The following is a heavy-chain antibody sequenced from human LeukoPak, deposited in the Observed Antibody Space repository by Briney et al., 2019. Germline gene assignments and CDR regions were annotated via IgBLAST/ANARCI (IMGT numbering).Heavy chain of an antibody. CDR2: IWYDGSNK. CDR3: LVILTEPTSPSPDGLDI. D-gene: IGHD2-15*01. Sequence: GGSLRLSCAASGFTFSSYGMHWVRQAPGKGLEWVAVIWYDGSNKYYADSVKGRFTISRDNAKKTLYLQMNSLRVEDTAVYYCLVILTEPTSPSPDGLDIWGQGTMVTVSS. CDR1: GFTFSSYG. V-gene: IGHV3-33*03. J-gene: IGHJ3*02.